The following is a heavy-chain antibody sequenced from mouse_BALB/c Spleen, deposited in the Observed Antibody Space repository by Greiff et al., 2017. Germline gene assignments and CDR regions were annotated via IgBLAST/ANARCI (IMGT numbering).Heavy chain of an antibody. CDR2: INPSSGYT. J-gene: IGHJ3*01. V-gene: IGHV1-4*02. CDR1: GYTFTSYT. Sequence: VKLMESAAELARPGASVKMSCKASGYTFTSYTMHWVKQRPGQGLEWIGYINPSSGYTEYNQKFKDKTTLTADKSSSTAYMQLSSLTSEDSAVYYCARPTTVVARGFAYWGQGTLVTVSA. CDR3: ARPTTVVARGFAY. D-gene: IGHD1-1*01.